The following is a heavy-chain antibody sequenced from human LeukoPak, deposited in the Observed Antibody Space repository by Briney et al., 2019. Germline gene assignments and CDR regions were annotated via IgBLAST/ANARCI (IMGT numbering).Heavy chain of an antibody. V-gene: IGHV4-34*01. D-gene: IGHD4-11*01. Sequence: SETLSLTCAVYGGSFSGYYWSGIRQPPGKGLEWIGEINHSGSTNYNPSLKSRVTISVDTSKNQFSLKLSSVTAADTAVYYCASITVENWFDPWGQGTLVTVSS. CDR1: GGSFSGYY. CDR3: ASITVENWFDP. CDR2: INHSGST. J-gene: IGHJ5*02.